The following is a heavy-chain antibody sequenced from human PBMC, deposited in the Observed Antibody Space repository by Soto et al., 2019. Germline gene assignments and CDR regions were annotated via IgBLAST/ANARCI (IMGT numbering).Heavy chain of an antibody. J-gene: IGHJ4*02. V-gene: IGHV1-69*01. D-gene: IGHD5-12*01. CDR1: GGTFNNYA. Sequence: QVQLVQSGAEVKKPGSSVKVSCKASGGTFNNYAISWVRQAPGQGLEWMGGIIPIIGTADYAHKFQGRLGISADESTGTTFVELSSLRSEDAALYYCARGGVDVVATSAFDSWGQGTLVTVSS. CDR2: IIPIIGTA. CDR3: ARGGVDVVATSAFDS.